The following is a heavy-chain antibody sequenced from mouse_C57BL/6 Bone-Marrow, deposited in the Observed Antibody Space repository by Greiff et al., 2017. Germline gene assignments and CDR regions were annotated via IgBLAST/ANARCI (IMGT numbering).Heavy chain of an antibody. CDR3: ARSPIYYGTSY. V-gene: IGHV1-55*01. Sequence: QVQLQQPGAELVKPGASVKMSCKASGYTFTSYWITWVKQRPGQGLEWIGDIYPGSGSTNYNEKFKSKATLTVDTSSSTAYMQLSSLPSEDSAVYFCARSPIYYGTSYWGQGTTRSVSS. CDR1: GYTFTSYW. J-gene: IGHJ2*01. CDR2: IYPGSGST. D-gene: IGHD2-1*01.